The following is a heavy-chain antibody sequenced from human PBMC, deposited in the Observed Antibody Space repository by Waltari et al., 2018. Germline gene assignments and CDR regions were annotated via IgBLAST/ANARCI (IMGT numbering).Heavy chain of an antibody. CDR1: GFVFGDYA. CDR3: ARVGTIDFDY. D-gene: IGHD7-27*01. Sequence: EVRLVESGGNLVQPGRSLRLSCSTSGFVFGDYALSWVRQAPGKGLEWVGFIRSTPYGATTEYAASVKGRFTISRDDSRSIAYLQMNSLKSEDTAVYYCARVGTIDFDYWGQGTLVTVSS. J-gene: IGHJ4*02. CDR2: IRSTPYGATT. V-gene: IGHV3-49*04.